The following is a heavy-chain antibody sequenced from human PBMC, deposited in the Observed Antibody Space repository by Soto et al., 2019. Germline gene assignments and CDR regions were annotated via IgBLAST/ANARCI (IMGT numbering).Heavy chain of an antibody. CDR3: ARDSSVWSPGEVPFPLDF. CDR1: GFPFDDFA. J-gene: IGHJ4*02. Sequence: VKLAESGGGLVEPGRSLRLSCVASGFPFDDFAMHWVRQAPGKGLEWVSGINWNGKASGYADPVRGGFIVSRDNGKNSLYLQRNSLRVEDTAIYFCARDSSVWSPGEVPFPLDFGGQGTLVTVSS. V-gene: IGHV3-9*01. CDR2: INWNGKAS. D-gene: IGHD3-10*01.